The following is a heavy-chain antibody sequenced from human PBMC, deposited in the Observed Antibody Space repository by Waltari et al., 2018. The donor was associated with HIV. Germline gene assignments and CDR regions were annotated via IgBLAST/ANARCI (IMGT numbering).Heavy chain of an antibody. CDR1: GFTFSGYC. J-gene: IGHJ6*02. CDR2: ISSSSSYI. V-gene: IGHV3-21*01. Sequence: EVQLVESGGGLVKPGGSLRLSCAASGFTFSGYCVNGVRQAPGKGLEWVSSISSSSSYISYADSVKGRFTISRDNAKNSLYLQMNSLRAEDTAVYYCARDLRLRSPTYGMDVWGQGTTVTVSS. D-gene: IGHD3-16*01. CDR3: ARDLRLRSPTYGMDV.